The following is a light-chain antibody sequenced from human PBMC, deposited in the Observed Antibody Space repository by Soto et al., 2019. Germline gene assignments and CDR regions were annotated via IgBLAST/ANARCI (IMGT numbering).Light chain of an antibody. CDR1: QTISSW. V-gene: IGKV1-5*03. CDR2: KAS. CDR3: QQYNSYSEA. J-gene: IGKJ1*01. Sequence: DIQMTQSPSTLSGSVGDRVTITCRASQTISSWLAWYQQKPGKAPKLLIYKASTLKSGVPSRFRGSGSGTEFTITISSLQPDDFETYYCQQYNSYSEAFGQATTV.